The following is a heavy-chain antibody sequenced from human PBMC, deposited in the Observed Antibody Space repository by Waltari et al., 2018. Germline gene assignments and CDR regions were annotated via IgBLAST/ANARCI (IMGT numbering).Heavy chain of an antibody. CDR3: ARGGSRLGYYDSSGYSLDY. V-gene: IGHV4-34*01. J-gene: IGHJ4*02. CDR2: INHSGST. Sequence: QVQLQQWGAGLLKPSETLSLTCAVYGGSFSGYYWSWIRQPPGKGLEWIGEINHSGSTNSNPALKRRVTISVDTSKNQFSLKLSSVTAADTAVYYCARGGSRLGYYDSSGYSLDYWGQGTLVTVSS. D-gene: IGHD3-22*01. CDR1: GGSFSGYY.